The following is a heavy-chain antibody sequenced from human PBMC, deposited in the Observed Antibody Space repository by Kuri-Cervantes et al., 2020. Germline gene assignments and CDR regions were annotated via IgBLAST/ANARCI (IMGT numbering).Heavy chain of an antibody. CDR3: ARDLPGFDI. Sequence: GESLKISCAASGFTFSSYAMSWVRQAPGKGLEWVSYIADTNTPIYHTDLLKGRFSVSRDNAKNSLYLQMNSLRAEDTAVYYCARDLPGFDIWGQGTMVTVSS. J-gene: IGHJ3*02. CDR1: GFTFSSYA. D-gene: IGHD1-14*01. V-gene: IGHV3-21*01. CDR2: IADTNTPI.